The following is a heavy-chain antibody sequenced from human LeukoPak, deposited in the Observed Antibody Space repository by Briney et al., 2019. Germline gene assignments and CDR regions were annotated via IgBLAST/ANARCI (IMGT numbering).Heavy chain of an antibody. CDR2: IYHSGST. J-gene: IGHJ4*02. D-gene: IGHD4-11*01. Sequence: SETLSLTCAVSGGSISSGGYSWSWIRQPPGKGLEWIGYIYHSGSTYYNPSLKSRVTISVDRSKNQFSLKLSSVTAADTAVYYCARPIYSNYPLYFDYWGQGTLVTVSS. V-gene: IGHV4-30-2*01. CDR3: ARPIYSNYPLYFDY. CDR1: GGSISSGGYS.